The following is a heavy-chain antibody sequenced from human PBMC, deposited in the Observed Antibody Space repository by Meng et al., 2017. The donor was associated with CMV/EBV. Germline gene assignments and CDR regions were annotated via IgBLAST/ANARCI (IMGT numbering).Heavy chain of an antibody. J-gene: IGHJ4*02. D-gene: IGHD6-6*01. V-gene: IGHV4-39*07. CDR1: GGSISSSSYY. CDR3: ARGRRAARPYDY. CDR2: IYYSGSN. Sequence: SETLSLTCTVSGGSISSSSYYWGWIRQPPGTGLEWIGSIYYSGSNYYNPSLKSRVTISVDTSKNQFSLKLSSVTAADTAVYYCARGRRAARPYDYWGQGTLVTVSS.